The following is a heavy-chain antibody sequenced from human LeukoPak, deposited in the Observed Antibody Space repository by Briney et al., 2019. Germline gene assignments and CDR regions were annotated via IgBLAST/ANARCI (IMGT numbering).Heavy chain of an antibody. CDR3: ARPGYSSSWSFDP. V-gene: IGHV3-74*01. D-gene: IGHD6-13*01. J-gene: IGHJ5*02. Sequence: PGGSLRLSCAASGFTFSSYWMHWVRQAPGKGLVWVSRINSDGSSTNYADSVKGRFTISRDNAKNMLYLQMNSLRAEDTAVYYCARPGYSSSWSFDPWGQGTLVTVSS. CDR2: INSDGSST. CDR1: GFTFSSYW.